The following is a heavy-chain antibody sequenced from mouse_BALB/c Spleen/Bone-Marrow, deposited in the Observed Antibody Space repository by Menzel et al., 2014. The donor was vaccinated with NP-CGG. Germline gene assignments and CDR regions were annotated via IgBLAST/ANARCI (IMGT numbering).Heavy chain of an antibody. J-gene: IGHJ3*01. CDR1: GFNIKDTY. CDR3: ARNYGYGKSFAY. Sequence: EVQLQQSGAELVKPGASVKLSCTASGFNIKDTYMHWVKQRPEQGLEWIGRIDPANGNTKYDPKFQGKATITADTSSNTAYLQLSSLTSEETAVYYCARNYGYGKSFAYWGQGTLVTVSA. D-gene: IGHD2-2*01. V-gene: IGHV14-3*02. CDR2: IDPANGNT.